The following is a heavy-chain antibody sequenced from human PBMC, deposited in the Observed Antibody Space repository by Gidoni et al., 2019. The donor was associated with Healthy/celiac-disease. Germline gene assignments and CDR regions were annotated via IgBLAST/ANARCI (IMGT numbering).Heavy chain of an antibody. J-gene: IGHJ6*02. Sequence: EVQLVESGGGLVKPGGSLRLSCAASGFTFSSYSMNWVRQAPGKGLEWVSSISSSSSYIYYADSVKGRFTISRDNAKNSLYLQMNSLRAEDTAVYYCAREGREAAAGFYYYYGMDVWGQGTTVTVSS. D-gene: IGHD6-13*01. CDR3: AREGREAAAGFYYYYGMDV. CDR1: GFTFSSYS. CDR2: ISSSSSYI. V-gene: IGHV3-21*01.